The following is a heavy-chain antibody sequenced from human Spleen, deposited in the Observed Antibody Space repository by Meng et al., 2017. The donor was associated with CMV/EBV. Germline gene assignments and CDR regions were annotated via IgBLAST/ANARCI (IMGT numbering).Heavy chain of an antibody. CDR1: GGSINNYY. CDR2: IYYSGST. V-gene: IGHV4-59*01. J-gene: IGHJ4*02. Sequence: LETLSLTCTVSGGSINNYYWSWIRQPPGKGLELIGYIYYSGSTNYSPSLKSRVTISVDTSKNQLSLTLSSVTAADTAMYYCARSIVGPRIYFDFWGQGTLVTVSS. D-gene: IGHD1-26*01. CDR3: ARSIVGPRIYFDF.